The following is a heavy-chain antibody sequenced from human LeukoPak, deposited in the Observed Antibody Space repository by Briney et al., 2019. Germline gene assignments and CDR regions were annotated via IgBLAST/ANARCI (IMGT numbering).Heavy chain of an antibody. CDR3: ARAIVVVTATSSNWFDP. Sequence: SETLSLTCTVSGGSISSSSYYWGWIRQPPGKGLEWIGSIYYSGSTYYNPSLKSRVTISVDTSKNQFSLKLSSVTAADTAVCYCARAIVVVTATSSNWFDPWGQGTLVTVSS. CDR2: IYYSGST. J-gene: IGHJ5*02. D-gene: IGHD2-21*02. V-gene: IGHV4-39*07. CDR1: GGSISSSSYY.